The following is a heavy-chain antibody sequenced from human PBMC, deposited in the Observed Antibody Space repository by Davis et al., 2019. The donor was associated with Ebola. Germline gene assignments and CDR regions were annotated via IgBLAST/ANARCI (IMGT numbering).Heavy chain of an antibody. J-gene: IGHJ4*02. V-gene: IGHV3-7*01. CDR2: IKQDGSEK. CDR3: ARDRRDDYSPFDY. Sequence: GESLKISCAASGFTFSSYWMSWVRQAPGKGLEWVANIKQDGSEKYYVDSVKGRFAISRDNAKNSLYLQMNSLRDEDTAVYYCARDRRDDYSPFDYWGQGTLVTVSS. D-gene: IGHD5-24*01. CDR1: GFTFSSYW.